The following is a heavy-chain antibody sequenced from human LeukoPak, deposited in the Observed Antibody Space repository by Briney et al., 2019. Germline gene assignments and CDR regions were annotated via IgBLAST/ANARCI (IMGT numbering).Heavy chain of an antibody. J-gene: IGHJ2*01. CDR3: AKDLGGGSGCYDL. D-gene: IGHD6-19*01. V-gene: IGHV3-30*18. CDR1: GFTFSSYG. CDR2: ISYAGSNK. Sequence: GGSLRLSCAASGFTFSSYGMHWVRQAPGKGLEWVAIISYAGSNKYYADSVQGRFTISRDNSKNTLYLQMNSLRAEDTAVYYCAKDLGGGSGCYDLWGRGTLFTVSS.